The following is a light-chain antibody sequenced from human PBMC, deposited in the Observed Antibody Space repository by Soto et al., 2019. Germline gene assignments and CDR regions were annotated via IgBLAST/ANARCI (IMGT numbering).Light chain of an antibody. V-gene: IGKV1-5*03. Sequence: DIQMTQSPSTLSGSVGDRVTITCRASQTISSWLAWYQQKQGKAPKLLIYKASTSKSGVPSRFSGSGSGTEFTLTISSLQPDDFATYYCQHYNRYSEAFGQGTKVELK. CDR3: QHYNRYSEA. J-gene: IGKJ1*01. CDR1: QTISSW. CDR2: KAS.